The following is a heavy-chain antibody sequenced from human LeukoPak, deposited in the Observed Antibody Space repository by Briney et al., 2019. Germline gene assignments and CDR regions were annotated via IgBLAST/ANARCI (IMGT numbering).Heavy chain of an antibody. Sequence: GGSLRLSCAGSGFTFTTYWMSRVGQAPGKGLEWVANIKQDGSKIYYVDSVKGRFTISRDNAKNSLYLQMNSLRAEDTAVYYCARESIVTGTIFDFWGQGTLVTVSS. CDR3: ARESIVTGTIFDF. CDR1: GFTFTTYW. D-gene: IGHD6-19*01. V-gene: IGHV3-7*04. CDR2: IKQDGSKI. J-gene: IGHJ4*02.